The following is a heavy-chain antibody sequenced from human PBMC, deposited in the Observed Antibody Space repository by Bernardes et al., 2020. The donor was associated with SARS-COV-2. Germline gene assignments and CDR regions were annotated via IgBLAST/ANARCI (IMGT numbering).Heavy chain of an antibody. CDR2: ISTSAIST. J-gene: IGHJ5*01. D-gene: IGHD3-22*01. CDR1: GFTFSSYA. V-gene: IGHV3-23*01. CDR3: AKGTSDYYYDS. Sequence: GGSLRLSCAASGFTFSSYAMYWVRQAPGKGLEWVSAISTSAISTYYTDSVMGRFTISRDDSKNTLFLQMDSLRAEDTAVYYCAKGTSDYYYDSWGQGTLVTVSS.